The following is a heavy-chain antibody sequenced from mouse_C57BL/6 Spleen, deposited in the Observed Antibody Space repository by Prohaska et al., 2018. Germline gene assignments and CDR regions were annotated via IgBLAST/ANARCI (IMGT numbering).Heavy chain of an antibody. CDR3: TPPGTGY. Sequence: SGAELVRPGASVKLSCTASGFNIKDDYMHWVKQRPEQGLEWIGWIDPENGDTEYASKFQGKATITADTSSNTAYLQLSSLTSEDTAVYYCTPPGTGYWGQGTTLTVSS. CDR2: IDPENGDT. J-gene: IGHJ2*01. V-gene: IGHV14-4*01. CDR1: GFNIKDDY. D-gene: IGHD4-1*01.